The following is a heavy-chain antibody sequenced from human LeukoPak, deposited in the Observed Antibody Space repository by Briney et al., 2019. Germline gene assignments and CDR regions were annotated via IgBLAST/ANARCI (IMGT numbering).Heavy chain of an antibody. J-gene: IGHJ4*02. V-gene: IGHV3-30*03. CDR3: ARVSSWGWLQAPVDY. D-gene: IGHD5-24*01. Sequence: QPGRSLRLSCAASGFTFSSYGMHWVRQAPGKGLEWVAVISYDGSNKYYADSVKGRFTISRDNSKNTLYLQMNSLRAEDTAVYYCARVSSWGWLQAPVDYWGQGTLVTVSS. CDR1: GFTFSSYG. CDR2: ISYDGSNK.